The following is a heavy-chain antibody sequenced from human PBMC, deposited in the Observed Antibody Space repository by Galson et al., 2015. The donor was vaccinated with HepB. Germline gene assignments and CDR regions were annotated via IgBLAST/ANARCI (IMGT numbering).Heavy chain of an antibody. CDR1: GFTFDDYA. CDR3: AKDGGSTGWYLELDY. CDR2: LSWNGGSI. D-gene: IGHD6-19*01. Sequence: SLRLSCAASGFTFDDYAMHWVRQAPGKGLEWVSGLSWNGGSIAYADSVRGRLTISRDNAKNSLYLQMNSLRAEDTALYYCAKDGGSTGWYLELDYWGQGTLVTVSS. J-gene: IGHJ4*02. V-gene: IGHV3-9*01.